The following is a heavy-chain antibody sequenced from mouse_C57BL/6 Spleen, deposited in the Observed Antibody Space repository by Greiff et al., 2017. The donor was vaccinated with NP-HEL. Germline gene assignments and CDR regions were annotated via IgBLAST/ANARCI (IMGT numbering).Heavy chain of an antibody. CDR2: ISSGSSTI. D-gene: IGHD2-3*01. J-gene: IGHJ1*03. V-gene: IGHV5-17*01. Sequence: EVKLVESGGGLVKPGGSLKLSCAASGFTFSDYGMHWVRQAPEKGLEWVAYISSGSSTIYYADTVKGRFTISRDNAKNTLFLQMTSLRSEDTAMYYCARPGGYYADWYFDVWGTGTTVTVSS. CDR1: GFTFSDYG. CDR3: ARPGGYYADWYFDV.